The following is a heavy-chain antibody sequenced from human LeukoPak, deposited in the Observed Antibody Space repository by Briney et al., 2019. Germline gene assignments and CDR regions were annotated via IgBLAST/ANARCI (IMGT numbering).Heavy chain of an antibody. CDR1: GYTFTGYY. CDR2: INPNSGGT. CDR3: ARVYSYGYLEHNI. D-gene: IGHD5-18*01. J-gene: IGHJ4*02. Sequence: ASVKVSCKASGYTFTGYYMHWVRQAPGQGLEWMGWINPNSGGTNYAQKFQGRVTMTRDTSISTAYMELSRLRSDDTAVYYCARVYSYGYLEHNIWGQGTLVTVSS. V-gene: IGHV1-2*02.